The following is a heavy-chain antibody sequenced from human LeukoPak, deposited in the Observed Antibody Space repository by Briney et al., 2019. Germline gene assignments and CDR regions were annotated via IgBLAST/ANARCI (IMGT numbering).Heavy chain of an antibody. CDR3: ARAGEAVYNYGSS. J-gene: IGHJ4*02. D-gene: IGHD5-18*01. CDR1: GFTFSDYY. Sequence: GGSLRLSCAVSGFTFSDYYMNWIRQAPGKGLEWVSYISRGGNSIYYADSVKGRFTISRDNAKNSPYLQMNSLGAEDTAVYYCARAGEAVYNYGSSWGQGTLVTVSS. V-gene: IGHV3-11*04. CDR2: ISRGGNSI.